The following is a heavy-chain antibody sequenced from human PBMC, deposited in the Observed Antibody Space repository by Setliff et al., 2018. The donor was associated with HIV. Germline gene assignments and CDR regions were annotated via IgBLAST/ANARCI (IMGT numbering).Heavy chain of an antibody. V-gene: IGHV5-51*01. D-gene: IGHD1-1*01. CDR3: TRQGALVGTQTPYY. CDR2: IYPVDSDT. J-gene: IGHJ4*02. CDR1: GYTSPSYW. Sequence: ISCKGSGYTSPSYWIGWVRRKPGKGPEWMGLIYPVDSDTRYSPSFQGHVIISVDKSINTAYLQLTSLQTSDTAMYYCTRQGALVGTQTPYYWGQGTLVTVSS.